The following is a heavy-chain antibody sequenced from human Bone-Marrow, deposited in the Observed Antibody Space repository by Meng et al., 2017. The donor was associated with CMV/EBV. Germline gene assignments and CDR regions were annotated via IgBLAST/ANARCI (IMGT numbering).Heavy chain of an antibody. J-gene: IGHJ6*02. CDR1: GGTFTSYD. V-gene: IGHV1-8*03. D-gene: IGHD4-11*01. CDR3: ARGGHSKVYYYGMDV. CDR2: MNPNSGNT. Sequence: ASVKVSCKASGGTFTSYDINWVRQATGQGLEWMGWMNPNSGNTGYAQKFQGRVTITRNTSISTAYMELSSLRSEDTAVYYCARGGHSKVYYYGMDVWGQGTKVTVSS.